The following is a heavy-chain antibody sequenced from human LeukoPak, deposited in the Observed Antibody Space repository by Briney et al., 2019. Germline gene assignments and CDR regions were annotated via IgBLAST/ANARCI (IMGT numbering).Heavy chain of an antibody. J-gene: IGHJ4*02. CDR2: ISYDGSNK. CDR3: AKGVDSSGRGVGY. CDR1: GFTFRSYG. V-gene: IGHV3-30*18. D-gene: IGHD6-19*01. Sequence: GGSLRLSCAASGFTFRSYGMHWVRQAPGKGLEWVAVISYDGSNKYYADSVKGRFTISRDNSKNTLYLQMNSLRAEDTAVYYCAKGVDSSGRGVGYWGQGTLVTASS.